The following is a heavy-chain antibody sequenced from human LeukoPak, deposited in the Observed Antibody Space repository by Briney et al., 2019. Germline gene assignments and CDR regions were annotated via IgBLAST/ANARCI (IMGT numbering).Heavy chain of an antibody. D-gene: IGHD4-11*01. CDR2: INPNSGGT. V-gene: IGHV1-2*02. Sequence: ASVKDSCKASGYTFTGYYMHWVRQAPGQGLEWMGWINPNSGGTNYAQKFQGRVTMTRDTSISTAYMELSRLRSDDTAVYYCARDKDYSSPADYWGQGTLVTVSS. CDR1: GYTFTGYY. CDR3: ARDKDYSSPADY. J-gene: IGHJ4*02.